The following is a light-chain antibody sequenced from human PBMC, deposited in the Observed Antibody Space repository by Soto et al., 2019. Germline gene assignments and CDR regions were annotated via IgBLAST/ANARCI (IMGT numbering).Light chain of an antibody. Sequence: VVLTQSPATLSLSPWEKAILSCRASQDINTYLGWYQQKPGQPPRLLIYDASNRASGIPARFSGSGSGTDFTLTIDTLESEDFAVYYCQQYGSSGTFGQGTKVDIK. J-gene: IGKJ1*01. CDR2: DAS. CDR3: QQYGSSGT. V-gene: IGKV3-11*01. CDR1: QDINTY.